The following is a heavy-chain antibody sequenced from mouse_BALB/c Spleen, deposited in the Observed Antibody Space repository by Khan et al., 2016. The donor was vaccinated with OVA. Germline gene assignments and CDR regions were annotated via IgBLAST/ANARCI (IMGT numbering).Heavy chain of an antibody. CDR3: ASRNYFGYTVAY. J-gene: IGHJ3*01. CDR1: GYTFTDFY. D-gene: IGHD1-2*01. Sequence: QVQLQQSGTELARPGASVNLSCKASGYTFTDFYINWVKQRSGQGLEWIGEISPGSGDTYYNEKFKGKATLTADKSSSTAYMQLSSLTSEASAVYFCASRNYFGYTVAYWGQGTLVTVSA. V-gene: IGHV1-77*01. CDR2: ISPGSGDT.